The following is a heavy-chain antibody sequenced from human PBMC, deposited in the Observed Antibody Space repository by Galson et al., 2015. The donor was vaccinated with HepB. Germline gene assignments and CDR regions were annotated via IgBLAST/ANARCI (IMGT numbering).Heavy chain of an antibody. D-gene: IGHD3-16*01. V-gene: IGHV3-30*04. J-gene: IGHJ3*01. CDR2: ISNDGNKK. Sequence: SLRLPCAASGFIFSNYARQWVRQAPGKGLEWVAVISNDGNKKYYGDSVKGRFTISRDNSKNTMDLQMNSLRAEDTAFYYCAGGGGALDFWGQGTVVTVSS. CDR3: AGGGGALDF. CDR1: GFIFSNYA.